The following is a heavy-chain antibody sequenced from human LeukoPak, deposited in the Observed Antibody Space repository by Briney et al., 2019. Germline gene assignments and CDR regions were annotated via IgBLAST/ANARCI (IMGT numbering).Heavy chain of an antibody. CDR3: ARDKWLTTTHYFDY. CDR1: GFTFDDYA. CDR2: ISWKSGSI. V-gene: IGHV3-9*01. D-gene: IGHD4-11*01. J-gene: IGHJ4*02. Sequence: GGSLRLSCAASGFTFDDYAMHWVRQAPGKGLEWVSGISWKSGSIGYADSVKGRFTISRDNAKNSLYLQMNSLRAEDTAVYYCARDKWLTTTHYFDYWGQGTLVTVSS.